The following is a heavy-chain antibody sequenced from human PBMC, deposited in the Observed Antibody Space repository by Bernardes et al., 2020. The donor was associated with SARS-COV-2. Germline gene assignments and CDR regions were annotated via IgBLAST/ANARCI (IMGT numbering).Heavy chain of an antibody. V-gene: IGHV3-23*01. J-gene: IGHJ5*02. D-gene: IGHD2-2*01. CDR1: GFTFSSYA. CDR2: ISGSGGST. CDR3: AKDPSGIVVVPLVWFDP. Sequence: GGSLRLSCAASGFTFSSYAMSWVRQAPGKGLEWVSAISGSGGSTYYADSVKGRFTISRDNSKNTLYLQMNSLRAEDTAVYYCAKDPSGIVVVPLVWFDPWGQGTLVTVSS.